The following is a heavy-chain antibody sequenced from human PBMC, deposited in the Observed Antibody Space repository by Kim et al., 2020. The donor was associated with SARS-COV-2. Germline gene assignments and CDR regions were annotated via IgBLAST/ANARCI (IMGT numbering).Heavy chain of an antibody. V-gene: IGHV3-74*01. D-gene: IGHD3-10*01. J-gene: IGHJ4*02. Sequence: GGSLRLSCTASGFTFTDFWMHWVRQAPGKGLVWVSHIYSDGRRPSYADSVKGRFTISRDNAQNTVYLQMNSLRAEDTALYYCARTIESSEVRGFDYWGQGTLVTVSS. CDR2: IYSDGRRP. CDR3: ARTIESSEVRGFDY. CDR1: GFTFTDFW.